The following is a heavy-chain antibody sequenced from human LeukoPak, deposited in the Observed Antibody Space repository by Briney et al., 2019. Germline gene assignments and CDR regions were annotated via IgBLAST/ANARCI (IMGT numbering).Heavy chain of an antibody. CDR1: GFTFSSYW. D-gene: IGHD3-22*01. CDR2: IKQDGSEK. V-gene: IGHV3-7*04. Sequence: PGGSLRLSCAASGFTFSSYWMSWVRQAPGKGLEWVANIKQDGSEKYYVDSVKGRFTISRDNAKNSLYLQMNSLRAEDTAVYYCAGGTHYDSSGYLDAFDIWGQGTTVTVSS. CDR3: AGGTHYDSSGYLDAFDI. J-gene: IGHJ3*02.